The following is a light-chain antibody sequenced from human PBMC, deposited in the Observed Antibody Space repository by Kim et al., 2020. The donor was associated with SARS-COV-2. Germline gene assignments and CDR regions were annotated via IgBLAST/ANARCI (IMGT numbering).Light chain of an antibody. CDR1: QSVRSS. J-gene: IGKJ4*01. CDR3: QQYADWPLT. CDR2: GAS. V-gene: IGKV3D-15*01. Sequence: EIVMTQFPATLSVSPGARATLSCRASQSVRSSFLAWYQQKPGQAPRLLIHGASSRATGIPDRFSGSGSGTEFTLTISSLQSEDFAVYYCQQYADWPLTFGGGTRVENK.